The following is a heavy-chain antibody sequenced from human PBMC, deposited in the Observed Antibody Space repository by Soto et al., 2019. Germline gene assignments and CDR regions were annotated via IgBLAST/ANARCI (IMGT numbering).Heavy chain of an antibody. J-gene: IGHJ4*02. D-gene: IGHD3-22*01. V-gene: IGHV3-74*01. CDR1: GFTFSSYW. CDR3: ARVTTHYYDSSGLDY. Sequence: GGSLRLSCAASGFTFSSYWMHWVRQAPGKGLVWVPRINSDGSSTSYADSVKGRYTISRDNAKNTLYLQMNSLRAEDTAVYYCARVTTHYYDSSGLDYWGQGTLVTVSS. CDR2: INSDGSST.